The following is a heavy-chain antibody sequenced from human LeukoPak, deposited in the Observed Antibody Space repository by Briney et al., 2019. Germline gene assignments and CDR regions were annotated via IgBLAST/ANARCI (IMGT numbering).Heavy chain of an antibody. J-gene: IGHJ4*02. V-gene: IGHV3-74*01. Sequence: GGSLRLSCVASGFIFRDYTMNWVRQTPGKGLVWVSRIASDGSSTTYADSVKGRFSISRDNAKNTLYLQMNSLRVEDTAVYYCARGRPHGNDYWGQGTLVTVSS. D-gene: IGHD4-23*01. CDR2: IASDGSST. CDR3: ARGRPHGNDY. CDR1: GFIFRDYT.